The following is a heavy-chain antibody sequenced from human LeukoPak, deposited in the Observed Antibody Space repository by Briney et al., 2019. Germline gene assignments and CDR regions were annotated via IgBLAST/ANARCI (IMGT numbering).Heavy chain of an antibody. CDR3: ARVAYVMDV. Sequence: ASVKVSCKASGYTFIDYPIHWLRQAPGQRFEWMGWISAGNIKYSQNFQDRINITRDTSASTVNMELSSLTSADTAVYYCARVAYVMDVWGQGTTVVVSS. J-gene: IGHJ6*02. CDR1: GYTFIDYP. CDR2: ISAGNI. V-gene: IGHV1-3*01. D-gene: IGHD2-8*01.